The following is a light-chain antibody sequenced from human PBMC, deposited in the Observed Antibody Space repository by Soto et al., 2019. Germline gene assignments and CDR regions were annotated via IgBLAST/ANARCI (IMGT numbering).Light chain of an antibody. CDR1: NIGDKS. Sequence: SYELTQPPSVSVAPGQTATITCGGKNIGDKSVHWYQQKPGQAPVLVVHDDSDRPSGIPERFSGSNSGNTATLTISRVEGGDEADYYCQVRDSSSDHVVFGGGTQLTVL. CDR2: DDS. J-gene: IGLJ7*01. CDR3: QVRDSSSDHVV. V-gene: IGLV3-21*02.